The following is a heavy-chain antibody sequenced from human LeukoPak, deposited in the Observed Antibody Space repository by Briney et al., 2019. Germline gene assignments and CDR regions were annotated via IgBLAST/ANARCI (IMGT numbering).Heavy chain of an antibody. CDR3: ARDIGDYNYFDY. J-gene: IGHJ4*02. Sequence: GASVKVSCKASGYTFTGYYMHWVRQAPGQGLEWMGWINPNSGGTNYAQKFQGRVTITADKSTSTAYMELSSLRSEDTAVYYCARDIGDYNYFDYWGQGTLVTVSS. V-gene: IGHV1-2*02. D-gene: IGHD4-17*01. CDR2: INPNSGGT. CDR1: GYTFTGYY.